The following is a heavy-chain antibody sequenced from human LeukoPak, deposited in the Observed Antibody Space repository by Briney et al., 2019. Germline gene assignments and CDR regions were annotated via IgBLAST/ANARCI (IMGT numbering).Heavy chain of an antibody. J-gene: IGHJ5*02. CDR3: AREKRLQQNSHFWFDP. CDR2: MNPNSGNT. CDR1: TYTFTTYS. D-gene: IGHD6-25*01. Sequence: GASVKAACKPSTYTFTTYSITWDRQPTGQWREWMGWMNPNSGNTGYAQKFQGRVTITRNTSISTAYMELSSLRSEDTAVYYCAREKRLQQNSHFWFDPWGQGTLVTVSS. V-gene: IGHV1-8*03.